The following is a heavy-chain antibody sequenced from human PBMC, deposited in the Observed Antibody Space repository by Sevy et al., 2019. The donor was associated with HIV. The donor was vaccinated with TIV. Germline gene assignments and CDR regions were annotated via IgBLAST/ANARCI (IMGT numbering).Heavy chain of an antibody. CDR1: GKTLTALA. Sequence: ASVKVSCKVSGKTLTALAIHWVRQAPGKGLEWMATYDPEDAETYYAQGFQGRVTMTEDTSTDTAYMEMSSLGSEDTAVFYCAGTKDYYDNSGDPFDYWGQGTLVTVSS. D-gene: IGHD3-22*01. CDR2: YDPEDAET. J-gene: IGHJ4*02. CDR3: AGTKDYYDNSGDPFDY. V-gene: IGHV1-24*01.